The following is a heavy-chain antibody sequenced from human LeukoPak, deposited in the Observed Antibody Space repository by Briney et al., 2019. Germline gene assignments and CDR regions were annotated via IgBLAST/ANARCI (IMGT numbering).Heavy chain of an antibody. J-gene: IGHJ4*02. CDR2: INASNGNT. CDR3: ARPPTGVAAAADYFDY. Sequence: GASVKVSCKASGYTFTSYAMHWVRQAPGQRLEWMGWINASNGNTKYSQEFQGRVTITRDTSASTAYMELSSLRSEDTAVYYCARPPTGVAAAADYFDYWGQGTLVTVSS. V-gene: IGHV1-3*01. CDR1: GYTFTSYA. D-gene: IGHD6-13*01.